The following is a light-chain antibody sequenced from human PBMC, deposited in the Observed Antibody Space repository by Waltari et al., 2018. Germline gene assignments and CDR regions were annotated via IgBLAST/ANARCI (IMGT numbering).Light chain of an antibody. J-gene: IGKJ1*01. CDR2: WAS. CDR3: QQYYSPPWT. CDR1: QSLLHSSNNNNY. Sequence: DIVMTQSPDSLAVYLGERATINCKSSQSLLHSSNNNNYLAWYQQKPGQPPELLFYWASTRESGVPDRFSGSGSGTDFTLTISSLQAEDVAVFYCQQYYSPPWTFGQGTKVEIK. V-gene: IGKV4-1*01.